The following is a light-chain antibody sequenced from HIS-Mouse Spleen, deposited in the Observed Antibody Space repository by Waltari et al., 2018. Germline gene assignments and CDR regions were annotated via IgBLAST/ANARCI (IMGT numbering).Light chain of an antibody. V-gene: IGKV1-5*03. J-gene: IGKJ5*01. CDR2: KAS. Sequence: DIQMTQSPSTLSASVGDRVTIPCRASQSISSWLAWYQQKPGKAPKLLIYKASSLESGVPSRFSGSGSGTEFTLTISSLQPDDFATYYCQQYNSYSVTFGQGTRLEIK. CDR3: QQYNSYSVT. CDR1: QSISSW.